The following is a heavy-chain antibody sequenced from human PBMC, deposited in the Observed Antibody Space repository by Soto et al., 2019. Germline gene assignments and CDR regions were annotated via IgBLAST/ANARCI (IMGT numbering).Heavy chain of an antibody. Sequence: GGSLRLSCAASGFIVSNTYMSWVRQAPGKGLEWVSFIYSGGSTFYADSVKGRFTVSRDSSTNMWYLQMSSLTAEDTAVYCCVNARSSTTSHHYFGQGTLVTVSS. CDR3: VNARSSTTSHHY. CDR2: IYSGGST. V-gene: IGHV3-66*01. J-gene: IGHJ4*02. CDR1: GFIVSNTY. D-gene: IGHD1-7*01.